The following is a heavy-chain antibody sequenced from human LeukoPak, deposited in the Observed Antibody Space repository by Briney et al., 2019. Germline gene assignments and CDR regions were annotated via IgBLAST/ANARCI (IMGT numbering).Heavy chain of an antibody. CDR2: ISSNGGST. D-gene: IGHD5-18*01. CDR3: ARDGDARHGYSYDY. V-gene: IGHV3-64*01. CDR1: GFTFSSYA. J-gene: IGHJ4*02. Sequence: GGSLRLSCAASGFTFSSYAMHWVRQAPGKGLEYVSAISSNGGSTYYANSVKGRFTISRDNSKNTLYLQMGSLRAEDMAVYYCARDGDARHGYSYDYWGQGTLVTVSS.